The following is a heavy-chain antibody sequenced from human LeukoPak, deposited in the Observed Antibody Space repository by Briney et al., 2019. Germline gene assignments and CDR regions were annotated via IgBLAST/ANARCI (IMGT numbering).Heavy chain of an antibody. Sequence: GGSLRLSCAASGFTFSNYAMSWVRQAPGKGLEWVSAISDNGGFTYYVDSVKGRFTISRDNSKKTLYLQMNGLRAEDTALYYCAKEDLYDGMDVWGKGTTVTVSS. CDR2: ISDNGGFT. V-gene: IGHV3-23*01. J-gene: IGHJ6*04. CDR3: AKEDLYDGMDV. CDR1: GFTFSNYA.